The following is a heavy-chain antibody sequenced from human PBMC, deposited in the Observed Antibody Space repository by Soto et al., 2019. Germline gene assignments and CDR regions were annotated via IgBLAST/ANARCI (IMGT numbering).Heavy chain of an antibody. Sequence: VKGSCKASGGTFSSYAISWVRQAPGQGLEWMGGIIPIFGTANYAQKFQGRVTITADESTSTAYMELSSLRSEDTAVYYCARGGAVNCSSTSCYGYNWFDPWGQGTLVTVSS. D-gene: IGHD2-2*01. CDR2: IIPIFGTA. J-gene: IGHJ5*02. CDR3: ARGGAVNCSSTSCYGYNWFDP. CDR1: GGTFSSYA. V-gene: IGHV1-69*01.